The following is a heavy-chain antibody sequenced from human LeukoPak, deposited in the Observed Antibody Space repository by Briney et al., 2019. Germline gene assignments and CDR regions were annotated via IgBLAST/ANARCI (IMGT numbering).Heavy chain of an antibody. J-gene: IGHJ3*02. CDR1: GYTFTSYD. D-gene: IGHD6-19*01. Sequence: ASVKVSCKASGYTFTSYDINWVRQATGHGLEWMGWMNPNSGNTGYAQKFQGRVTMTRNTSISTAYMELSSLRSEDTAVYYCASIYSSGWYGDAFDIWGQGTMVTVSS. CDR3: ASIYSSGWYGDAFDI. CDR2: MNPNSGNT. V-gene: IGHV1-8*01.